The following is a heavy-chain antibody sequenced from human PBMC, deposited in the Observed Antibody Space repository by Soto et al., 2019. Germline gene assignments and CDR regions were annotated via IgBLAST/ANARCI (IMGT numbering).Heavy chain of an antibody. CDR1: GGSFSGYY. J-gene: IGHJ2*01. V-gene: IGHV4-34*01. CDR2: INHSGST. D-gene: IGHD3-3*01. CDR3: ARGRLNYDFWSGYYYWYFDL. Sequence: PSETLSLTCAVYGGSFSGYYWSWIRQPPGKGLEWIGEINHSGSTNYNPSLKSRVTISVDTSKNQFSLKLSSVTAADTAVYYCARGRLNYDFWSGYYYWYFDLWGRGTLVTVSS.